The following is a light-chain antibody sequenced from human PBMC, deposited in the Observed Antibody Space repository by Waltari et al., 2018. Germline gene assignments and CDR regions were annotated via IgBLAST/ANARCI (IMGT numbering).Light chain of an antibody. CDR2: APS. CDR1: QSISTY. V-gene: IGKV1-39*01. CDR3: QQTYGSPPT. Sequence: DIQMTQSPSSLSASVGDRVTITCRASQSISTYLQWYQQKPGKAPKLLVYAPSNFQTGVSSRFSGSGSGTDFTLTISSLEPEDFATYYCQQTYGSPPTFGPGTKVDI. J-gene: IGKJ3*01.